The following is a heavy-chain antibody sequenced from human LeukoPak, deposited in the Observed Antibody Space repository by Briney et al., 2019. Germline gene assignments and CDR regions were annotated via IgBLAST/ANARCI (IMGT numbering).Heavy chain of an antibody. V-gene: IGHV3-48*04. CDR3: ARDIALAGTERYFQH. J-gene: IGHJ1*01. CDR2: ISSSSSTI. Sequence: PGGSPRLSCAASGFTFSSYSMNWVRQAPGKGLEWVSYISSSSSTIYYADSVKGRFTISRDNAKNSLYLQMNSLRAEDTAVYYCARDIALAGTERYFQHWGQGTLVTVSS. D-gene: IGHD6-19*01. CDR1: GFTFSSYS.